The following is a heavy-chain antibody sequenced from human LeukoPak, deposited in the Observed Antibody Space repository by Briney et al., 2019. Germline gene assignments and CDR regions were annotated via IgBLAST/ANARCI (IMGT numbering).Heavy chain of an antibody. Sequence: GGSLRLSCAASGFTFSSYGMHWVRQAPGKGLEWVAVISYDGSNKYYADSVKGRFTISGDNSKNTLYLQMNSLRAEDTAVYYCMSGFSYGMDVWGKGTTVTVSS. D-gene: IGHD3-10*01. CDR1: GFTFSSYG. CDR2: ISYDGSNK. CDR3: MSGFSYGMDV. V-gene: IGHV3-30*03. J-gene: IGHJ6*04.